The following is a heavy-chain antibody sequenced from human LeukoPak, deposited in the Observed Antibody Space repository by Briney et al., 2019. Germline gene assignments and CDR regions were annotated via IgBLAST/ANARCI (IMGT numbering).Heavy chain of an antibody. CDR3: ARVVDGGSSWYSPMEY. Sequence: GGSLRLSCAASGFTVSSNYMSWVRQAPGKGLEWVAVISYDGSKQDYSDSVKGRFTISRDNSQNTLYLQMNSLRIEDTAVYYCARVVDGGSSWYSPMEYWGQGTLVTASS. J-gene: IGHJ4*02. CDR2: ISYDGSKQ. D-gene: IGHD6-13*01. CDR1: GFTVSSNY. V-gene: IGHV3-30*03.